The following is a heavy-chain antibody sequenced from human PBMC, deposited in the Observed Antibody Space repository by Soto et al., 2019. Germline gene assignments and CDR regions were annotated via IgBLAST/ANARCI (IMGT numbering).Heavy chain of an antibody. CDR3: ARPRITASGHYFDY. D-gene: IGHD6-13*01. V-gene: IGHV4-38-2*01. CDR1: GYSIRSGYF. Sequence: PSETLSLTCVVSGYSIRSGYFWGWIRQPPGEGLEWIASIYHNGSTYYNPSLKSRVTISVDTSRNRLSLKLRSVTAADTAVYYCARPRITASGHYFDYWGQGTVVTVSS. CDR2: IYHNGST. J-gene: IGHJ4*02.